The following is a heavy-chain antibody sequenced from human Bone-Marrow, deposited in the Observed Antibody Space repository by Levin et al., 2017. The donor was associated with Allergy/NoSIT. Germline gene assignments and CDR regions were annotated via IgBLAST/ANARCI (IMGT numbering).Heavy chain of an antibody. CDR2: ITTGSNYK. CDR3: ARSHPLTGTTHFSYQDGLDV. V-gene: IGHV3-21*01. Sequence: TGGSLRLSCEASGFDFHIYVMNWVRQAPGKGLEWLSSITTGSNYKYYIDSVRGRFVVSRDNGKNSLYLQMNSLRAEDTAVYYCARSHPLTGTTHFSYQDGLDVWGQGTTVTVSS. CDR1: GFDFHIYV. D-gene: IGHD1/OR15-1a*01. J-gene: IGHJ6*02.